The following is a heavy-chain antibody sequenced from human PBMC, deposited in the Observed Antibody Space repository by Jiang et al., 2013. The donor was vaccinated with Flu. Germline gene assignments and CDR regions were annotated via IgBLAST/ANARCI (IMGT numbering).Heavy chain of an antibody. CDR1: GGSFSGYY. V-gene: IGHV4-34*01. J-gene: IGHJ6*02. Sequence: LLKPSETLSLTCAVYGGSFSGYYWSWIRQPPGKGLEWIGEINHSGSTNYNPSLKSRVTISVDTSKNQFSLKLSSVTAADTAVYYCARRRYCSSTSCYAGLAMDVWGQGTTVTVSS. D-gene: IGHD2-2*01. CDR2: INHSGST. CDR3: ARRRYCSSTSCYAGLAMDV.